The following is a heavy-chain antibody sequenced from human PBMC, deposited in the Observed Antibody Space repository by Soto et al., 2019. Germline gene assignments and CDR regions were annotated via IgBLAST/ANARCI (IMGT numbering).Heavy chain of an antibody. CDR2: IITAFGTT. J-gene: IGHJ4*02. CDR1: GDTFNSYV. CDR3: TRSYGYTFGGSLDN. V-gene: IGHV1-69*01. Sequence: QVQLVQSGPEVKKPGSSVKVSCKASGDTFNSYVITWVRQAPGQGLEWLGGIITAFGTTSYAQNFQDRLTITADEAATTDHMELSSLTSDDTAMYYCTRSYGYTFGGSLDNCGQGTLVTVSS. D-gene: IGHD5-18*01.